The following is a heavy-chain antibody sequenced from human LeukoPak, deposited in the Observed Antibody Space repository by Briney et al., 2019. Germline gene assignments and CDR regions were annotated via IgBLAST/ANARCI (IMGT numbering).Heavy chain of an antibody. Sequence: PSETLSLTCTVSACSISSYYWSWIRQPPGKGLEWIGYIYYSGSTNYNPSLKSRVTISVDTSKNQFSLKLSSVTAADTAVYYCARGNGSGRPTNFDYWGQGTLVTVSS. D-gene: IGHD3-10*01. CDR2: IYYSGST. CDR3: ARGNGSGRPTNFDY. J-gene: IGHJ4*02. V-gene: IGHV4-59*08. CDR1: ACSISSYY.